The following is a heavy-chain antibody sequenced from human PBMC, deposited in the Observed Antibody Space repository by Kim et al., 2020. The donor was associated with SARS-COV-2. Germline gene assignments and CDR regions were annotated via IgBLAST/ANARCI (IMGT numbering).Heavy chain of an antibody. CDR2: INAGNGNT. Sequence: ASVKVSCKASGYTFTSYAMHWVRQAPGQRLEWMGWINAGNGNTKYSQKFQGRVTITRDTSASTAYMELSSLRSEDTAVYYCARHLGRDGAYYYYYYGMDVWGQGTTVTVSS. J-gene: IGHJ6*02. CDR3: ARHLGRDGAYYYYYYGMDV. D-gene: IGHD7-27*01. CDR1: GYTFTSYA. V-gene: IGHV1-3*01.